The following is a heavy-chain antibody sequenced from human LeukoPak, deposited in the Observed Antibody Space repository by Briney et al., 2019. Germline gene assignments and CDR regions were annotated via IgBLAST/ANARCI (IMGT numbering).Heavy chain of an antibody. J-gene: IGHJ6*02. D-gene: IGHD3-22*01. CDR2: NNPNSGGT. V-gene: IGHV1-2*02. CDR1: GYTFTGYY. Sequence: ASVKVSCKASGYTFTGYYMHWVRQAPGQGLEWMGWNNPNSGGTNYAQKFQGRVTMTRDTSINTAYMELTRLTSDDTAVYHCAREGYDSNGYHYYYYGMDVWGQGTTVTVSS. CDR3: AREGYDSNGYHYYYYGMDV.